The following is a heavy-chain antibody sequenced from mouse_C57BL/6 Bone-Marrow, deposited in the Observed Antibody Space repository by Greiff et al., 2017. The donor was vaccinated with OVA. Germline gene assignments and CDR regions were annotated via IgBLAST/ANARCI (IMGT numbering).Heavy chain of an antibody. CDR2: ISDGGSYT. CDR1: GFTFSSYA. D-gene: IGHD1-1*01. J-gene: IGHJ2*01. V-gene: IGHV5-4*01. CDR3: ARDRITTVVLDY. Sequence: EVKLVASGGGLVKPGGSLKLSCAASGFTFSSYAMSWVRQTPEKRLEWVATISDGGSYTYYPDNVKGRFTISRDNAKNNLYLQMSHLKSEDTAMYYCARDRITTVVLDYWGQGTTLTVSS.